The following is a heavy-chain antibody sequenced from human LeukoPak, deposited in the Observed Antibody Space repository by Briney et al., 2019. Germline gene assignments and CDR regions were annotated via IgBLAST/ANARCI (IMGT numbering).Heavy chain of an antibody. D-gene: IGHD4-17*01. Sequence: GGSLRLSCAASGFTFSSYGMHWVRQAPGKGLEWVAVIWYDGSNKYYADSVKGRFTISRDNSKNTLYLQMNSLRAEDTAVYYCAKAIRPYGDLPYYFDYWGEGTLVTVSS. V-gene: IGHV3-30*02. CDR3: AKAIRPYGDLPYYFDY. J-gene: IGHJ4*02. CDR2: IWYDGSNK. CDR1: GFTFSSYG.